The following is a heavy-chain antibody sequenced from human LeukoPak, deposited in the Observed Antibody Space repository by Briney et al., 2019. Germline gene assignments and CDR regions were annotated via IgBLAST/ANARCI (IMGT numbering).Heavy chain of an antibody. CDR3: ARPEFDP. V-gene: IGHV5-51*01. Sequence: GASLQISCKGSGYSFTGYWSGGVRQMRGKGLEGRGIIYSGDSDTRYSAPFQGRVTISADKPLSPAYLQGTSLKASDTAMYYCARPEFDPWGQGTLVTVSS. J-gene: IGHJ5*02. CDR2: IYSGDSDT. CDR1: GYSFTGYW.